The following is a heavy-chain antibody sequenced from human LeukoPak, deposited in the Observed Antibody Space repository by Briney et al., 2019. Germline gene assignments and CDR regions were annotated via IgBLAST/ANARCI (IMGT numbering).Heavy chain of an antibody. V-gene: IGHV3-74*01. CDR3: ARSANRGSGQIPAWAFDI. D-gene: IGHD2-15*01. Sequence: GGSLRLSCAASGFTLSTYWMYWVRQAPGKGLVWVSRINNDGGRTNYAESVKGRFTISRDNARNTLYLQMNGLRAEDTAVYYCARSANRGSGQIPAWAFDIWGQGTMVSVSS. J-gene: IGHJ3*02. CDR1: GFTLSTYW. CDR2: INNDGGRT.